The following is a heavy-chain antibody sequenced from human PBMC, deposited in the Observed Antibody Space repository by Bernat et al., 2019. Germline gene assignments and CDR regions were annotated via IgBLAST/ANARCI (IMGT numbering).Heavy chain of an antibody. D-gene: IGHD1-14*01. J-gene: IGHJ6*02. CDR3: AKDMRYNRPFEGMDV. CDR1: GFTFDDYA. V-gene: IGHV3-43*02. Sequence: EVQLVESGGAVVQPGGSLRLSCATSGFTFDDYAMHWVRQVPGKGLEWVSLISGDGSSTYYADSVKGRFTISRANSKNSLYLQMHSLRTEDTALFYCAKDMRYNRPFEGMDVWGQGTTVTVSS. CDR2: ISGDGSST.